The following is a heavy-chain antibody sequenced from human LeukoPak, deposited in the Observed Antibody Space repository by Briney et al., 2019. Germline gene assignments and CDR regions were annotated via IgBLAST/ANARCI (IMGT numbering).Heavy chain of an antibody. D-gene: IGHD3-10*01. J-gene: IGHJ4*02. CDR3: ARTFYGSGSYYIF. V-gene: IGHV4-34*12. Sequence: SETLSLTCTVSGGSISSYYWSWIRQPPGKGLEWIGEIFHSGSTNYNPSLKSRVTISVDKSKNQFSLKLSSVTAADTAVYYCARTFYGSGSYYIFWGQGTLVTVSS. CDR1: GGSISSYY. CDR2: IFHSGST.